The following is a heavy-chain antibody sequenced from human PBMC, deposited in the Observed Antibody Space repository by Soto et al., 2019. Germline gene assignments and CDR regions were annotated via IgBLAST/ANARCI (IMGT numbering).Heavy chain of an antibody. CDR2: INRSGST. CDR1: GGSFSGYY. J-gene: IGHJ6*02. V-gene: IGHV4-34*01. CDR3: ARLPRGYNYGMDV. Sequence: QVQLQQWGAGLLKPSETLSLTCAVYGGSFSGYYWSWIRQPPGKGLEWIGEINRSGSTNYNPSLKSRVTISVDTSKNQFYLKLSSVTAADTAVYYCARLPRGYNYGMDVWGQGTTVTVSS.